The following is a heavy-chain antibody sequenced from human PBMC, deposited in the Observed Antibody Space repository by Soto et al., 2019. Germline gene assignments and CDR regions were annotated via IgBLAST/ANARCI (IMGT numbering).Heavy chain of an antibody. CDR2: ISYTGRT. J-gene: IGHJ6*02. Sequence: PSETLSLTCIVSGDSVTSGSYYWTWLRQPPGKGLEWIGYISYTGRTKYNPSLQSRVTISVDTSKNDFSLNLSSVTAADPAGYFCAREWGLLPYYVMNVWGHGTAVTVSS. CDR1: GDSVTSGSYY. V-gene: IGHV4-61*03. D-gene: IGHD7-27*01. CDR3: AREWGLLPYYVMNV.